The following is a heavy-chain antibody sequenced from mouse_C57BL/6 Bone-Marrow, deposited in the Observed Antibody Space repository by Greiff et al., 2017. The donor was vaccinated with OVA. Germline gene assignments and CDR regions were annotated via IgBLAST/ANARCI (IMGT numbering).Heavy chain of an antibody. CDR2: IHPNSGST. CDR1: GYTFTSYW. J-gene: IGHJ3*01. CDR3: ARLGTGTSSWFAY. D-gene: IGHD4-1*01. V-gene: IGHV1-64*01. Sequence: QVQLQQPGAELVKPGASVKLSCKASGYTFTSYWMHWVKQRPGQGLEWIGMIHPNSGSTNYNEKFKSKATLTVDKSSSTAYMQLSSLTSEDSAVYYCARLGTGTSSWFAYWGQGTLVTVSA.